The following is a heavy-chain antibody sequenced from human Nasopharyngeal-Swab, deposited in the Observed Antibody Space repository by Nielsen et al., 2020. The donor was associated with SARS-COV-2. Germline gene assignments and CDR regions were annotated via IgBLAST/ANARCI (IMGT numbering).Heavy chain of an antibody. CDR3: TRDTPAMFAY. J-gene: IGHJ4*02. V-gene: IGHV3-21*06. Sequence: GSLKISCAASGFTFSIYTMNWVRQAPGKGLEWVSAISSSGDYIYYAASVKGRFTISRDNAKNTVYLQMNSLRAEDTAVYYCTRDTPAMFAYWGQGTLVTVSS. CDR2: ISSSGDYI. CDR1: GFTFSIYT.